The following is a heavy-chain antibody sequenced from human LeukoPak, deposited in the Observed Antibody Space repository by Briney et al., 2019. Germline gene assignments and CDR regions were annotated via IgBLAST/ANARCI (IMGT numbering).Heavy chain of an antibody. Sequence: APVKVSCKASGYTFTSYGISWVRQAPGQGLESMGWISAYNGNTNYAQKLQGRVTMTTDTSTSTAYMELRSLRSDDTAVYYCARGNRKGGILYYFDYWGQGTLVTVSS. J-gene: IGHJ4*02. D-gene: IGHD1-26*01. CDR1: GYTFTSYG. V-gene: IGHV1-18*01. CDR2: ISAYNGNT. CDR3: ARGNRKGGILYYFDY.